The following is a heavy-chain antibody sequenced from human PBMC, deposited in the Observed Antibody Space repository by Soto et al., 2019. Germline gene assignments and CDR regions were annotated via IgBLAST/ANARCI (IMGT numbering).Heavy chain of an antibody. CDR1: GGSISSYY. CDR2: IYYSGST. CDR3: ARGHLHGLRGYSYGPADKFDY. V-gene: IGHV4-59*01. J-gene: IGHJ4*02. Sequence: LSLTCTVSGGSISSYYWSWIRQPPGKGLEWIGYIYYSGSTNYNPSLKSRVTISVDTSKNQFSLKLSSVTAADTAVYYCARGHLHGLRGYSYGPADKFDYWGQGTLVTVSS. D-gene: IGHD5-18*01.